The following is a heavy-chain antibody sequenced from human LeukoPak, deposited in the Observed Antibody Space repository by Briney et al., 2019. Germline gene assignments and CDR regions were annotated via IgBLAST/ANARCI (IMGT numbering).Heavy chain of an antibody. D-gene: IGHD2-15*01. Sequence: GGSLRLSCAASGFTFSSYSMNWVRQAPGKGLEWVSSISSSSSYIYYADSVKGRFTISRDNAKNSLYLQMNSLRAEDTAVYYCARFCGGGSCYDGFDPWGQGTLVTVSS. V-gene: IGHV3-21*01. CDR3: ARFCGGGSCYDGFDP. CDR2: ISSSSSYI. J-gene: IGHJ5*02. CDR1: GFTFSSYS.